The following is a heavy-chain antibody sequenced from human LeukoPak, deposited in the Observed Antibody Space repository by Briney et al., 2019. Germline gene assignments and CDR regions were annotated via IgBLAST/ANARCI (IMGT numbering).Heavy chain of an antibody. J-gene: IGHJ4*02. CDR2: ISGSGGST. CDR3: AKGLVVPAAMQYYFDY. D-gene: IGHD2-2*01. CDR1: GFTFSSYA. Sequence: PGGSLRLSCAASGFTFSSYAMSWVRQAPGKGLEWVSAISGSGGSTYYADSVKGRFTISRDNSKNTLYLQMNSLRAEDTAVYYCAKGLVVPAAMQYYFDYWGQGTLVTVSS. V-gene: IGHV3-23*01.